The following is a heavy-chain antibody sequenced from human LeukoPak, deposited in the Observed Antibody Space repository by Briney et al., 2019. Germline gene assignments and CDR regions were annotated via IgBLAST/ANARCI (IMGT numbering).Heavy chain of an antibody. D-gene: IGHD3-3*01. V-gene: IGHV3-48*04. CDR2: ISSSSSTI. CDR1: GFTFSSYA. J-gene: IGHJ6*03. Sequence: GGSLRLSCAASGFTFSSYAMNWVRQAPGKGLEWVSYISSSSSTIYYADSVKGRFTISRDNAKNSLYLQMNSLRAEDTAVYYCAKGFEALEWLDYYYYVDVWGKGTTVTVSS. CDR3: AKGFEALEWLDYYYYVDV.